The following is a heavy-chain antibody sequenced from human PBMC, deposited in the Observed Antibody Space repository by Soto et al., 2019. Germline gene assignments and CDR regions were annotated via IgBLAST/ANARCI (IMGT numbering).Heavy chain of an antibody. D-gene: IGHD3-3*02. V-gene: IGHV3-7*04. CDR1: GFTFSSNW. CDR3: AMEFVLARRASFFDF. J-gene: IGHJ4*02. Sequence: GGSLRLSCVGSGFTFSSNWMTWVRQAPGKGLEWVGNIRQDGSEKNYVDSVKGRFTISRDNAKNSLYLQMNSLRAEDTAVYYSAMEFVLARRASFFDFSGPGTLDPVSS. CDR2: IRQDGSEK.